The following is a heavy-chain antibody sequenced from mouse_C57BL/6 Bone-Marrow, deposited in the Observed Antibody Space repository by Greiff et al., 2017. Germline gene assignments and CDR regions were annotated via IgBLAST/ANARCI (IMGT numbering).Heavy chain of an antibody. V-gene: IGHV1-81*01. Sequence: VQLQQSGAELARPGASVKLSCKASGYTFTSYGISWVKQRTGQGLEWIGEIYPRSGNTYYNEKFKGKATLTADKSSSTAYMELRSLASEDAAVYFCARGDYYAMDYWGQGTSVTVSS. CDR2: IYPRSGNT. CDR3: ARGDYYAMDY. J-gene: IGHJ4*01. CDR1: GYTFTSYG.